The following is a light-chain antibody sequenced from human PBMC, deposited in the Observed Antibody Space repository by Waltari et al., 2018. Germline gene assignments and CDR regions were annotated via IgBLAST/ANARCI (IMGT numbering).Light chain of an antibody. CDR1: QSISSW. Sequence: DIQMTQSPSSLSASVGDTVPLNCRANQSISSWLAWYQQKPGRAPRPLIFKTSSLESGVPSRFAASGTGTDFTLTIYSLQSEDFATYLCQQCHSAPFTFGRGTKLEIK. CDR2: KTS. J-gene: IGKJ2*01. CDR3: QQCHSAPFT. V-gene: IGKV1-5*03.